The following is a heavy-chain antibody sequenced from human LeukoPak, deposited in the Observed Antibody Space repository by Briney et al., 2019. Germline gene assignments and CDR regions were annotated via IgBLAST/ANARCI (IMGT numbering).Heavy chain of an antibody. V-gene: IGHV3-30*03. Sequence: GGSLRLSCAASGFTFSSYGMHWVRQAPGKGLEWVAVISYDGSNKYYADSVKGRFTISRDNSKSTLYLQMNSLRAEDTAVYYCAMGGIAAAGTAYYYYGMDVWGQGTTVTVSS. CDR2: ISYDGSNK. J-gene: IGHJ6*02. D-gene: IGHD6-13*01. CDR3: AMGGIAAAGTAYYYYGMDV. CDR1: GFTFSSYG.